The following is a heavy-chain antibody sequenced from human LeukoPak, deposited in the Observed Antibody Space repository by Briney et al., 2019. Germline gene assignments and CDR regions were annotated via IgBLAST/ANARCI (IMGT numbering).Heavy chain of an antibody. Sequence: PSETLSLTCAVYGGSFSGYYWSWIRQPPGKGLEWIGEINHSGSTNYNPSLKSRVTISVDTSKNQFSLKLSSVTAADTAVYYCARDKGAVGYFDYWGQGTLVTVSS. CDR1: GGSFSGYY. D-gene: IGHD6-19*01. J-gene: IGHJ4*02. CDR2: INHSGST. V-gene: IGHV4-34*01. CDR3: ARDKGAVGYFDY.